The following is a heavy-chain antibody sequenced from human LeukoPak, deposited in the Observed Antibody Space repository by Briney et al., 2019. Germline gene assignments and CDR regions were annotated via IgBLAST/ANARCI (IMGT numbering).Heavy chain of an antibody. CDR1: GYTFSNSG. CDR2: INAGNGNR. Sequence: ASVKVSCKTSGYTFSNSGLHWVRQAPGKSLEWMGWINAGNGNRKYSQTFQDRLTITRDTSASTVYMELNSLKSEDTAMYFCARGRGLIGTSRFDPWGQGTLVSVSS. CDR3: ARGRGLIGTSRFDP. V-gene: IGHV1-3*01. J-gene: IGHJ5*02. D-gene: IGHD3-10*01.